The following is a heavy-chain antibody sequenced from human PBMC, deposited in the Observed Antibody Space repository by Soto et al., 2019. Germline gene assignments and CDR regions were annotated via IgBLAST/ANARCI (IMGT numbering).Heavy chain of an antibody. Sequence: GGPLRLSCAASGFTFTNYGMSWVRQAPGQGLEWVSSISTSGSSTYYADSVKGRFTISRDSSNNTLYVQMNSLRAEDTAVYYCARGTFGPDSWGQGTLVTVSS. V-gene: IGHV3-23*01. D-gene: IGHD3-3*01. CDR2: ISTSGSST. CDR1: GFTFTNYG. J-gene: IGHJ4*02. CDR3: ARGTFGPDS.